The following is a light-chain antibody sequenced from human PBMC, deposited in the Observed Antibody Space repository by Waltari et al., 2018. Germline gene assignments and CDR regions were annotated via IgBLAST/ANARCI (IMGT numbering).Light chain of an antibody. CDR3: SSFTSNTTGI. CDR1: SSDSGGYNY. CDR2: DVT. V-gene: IGLV2-14*03. J-gene: IGLJ2*01. Sequence: SALTQPDSVSGSPGQSITISCSGISSDSGGYNYVSWYQQHPGEAPKVIIYDVTNRPSGVSNRFSGSQSGSSASLTIPGLPPEDEAEYYCSSFTSNTTGIFGGGTKLTVL.